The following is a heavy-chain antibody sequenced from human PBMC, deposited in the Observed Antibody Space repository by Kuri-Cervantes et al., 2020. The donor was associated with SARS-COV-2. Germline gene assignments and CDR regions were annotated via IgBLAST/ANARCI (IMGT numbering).Heavy chain of an antibody. CDR1: GYTFSSYG. D-gene: IGHD3-3*01. CDR3: ATVPASFGVVTTLDY. Sequence: ASVKVSCKATGYTFSSYGINWVRQAPGQGLEWMGWISAYNDNTNYAQRLQGRVTMTEDTSTDTAYMELSSLRSEDTAVYYCATVPASFGVVTTLDYWGQGTLVTVSS. V-gene: IGHV1-18*01. J-gene: IGHJ4*02. CDR2: ISAYNDNT.